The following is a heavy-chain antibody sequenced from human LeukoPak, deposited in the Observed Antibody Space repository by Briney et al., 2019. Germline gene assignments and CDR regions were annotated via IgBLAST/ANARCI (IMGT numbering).Heavy chain of an antibody. Sequence: PSETLSLTCTVSGGSISRYYWSWIRQPPGKGLEWIGYIYYSGSTNYNPSLKSRVTISVDTSKNQFSLKLSSVTAADTAVYYCAREGSYSSSSSFDYWGQGTLVTVSS. CDR2: IYYSGST. V-gene: IGHV4-59*01. D-gene: IGHD6-6*01. J-gene: IGHJ4*02. CDR1: GGSISRYY. CDR3: AREGSYSSSSSFDY.